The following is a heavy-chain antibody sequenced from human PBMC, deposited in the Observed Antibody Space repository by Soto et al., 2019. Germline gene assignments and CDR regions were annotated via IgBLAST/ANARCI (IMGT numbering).Heavy chain of an antibody. J-gene: IGHJ4*02. CDR1: GLTFSNYA. Sequence: GGSLRLSCATSGLTFSNYAMSWVRQAPGGGLEWVSSMSGSSSTTYYADSVRGRFTISRDRSKNTLYLQMSSLRAEDTALYYCAKNQERELPRVIDFWGQGSLVTVAS. V-gene: IGHV3-23*01. D-gene: IGHD1-7*01. CDR2: MSGSSSTT. CDR3: AKNQERELPRVIDF.